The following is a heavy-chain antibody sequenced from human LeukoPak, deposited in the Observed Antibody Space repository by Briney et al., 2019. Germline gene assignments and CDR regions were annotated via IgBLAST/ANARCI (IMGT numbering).Heavy chain of an antibody. CDR2: ISAYNGNA. CDR3: ARTMDSYNWRENWFDP. Sequence: ASVTVSCKASGYTFSGYGISWVRPAPGHGVEWMGWISAYNGNANYAQTLQDRVTITTDTSPSTAYMDLRTPRSHDTAVYYCARTMDSYNWRENWFDPWGPATLVTVSS. CDR1: GYTFSGYG. V-gene: IGHV1-18*01. J-gene: IGHJ5*02. D-gene: IGHD1-20*01.